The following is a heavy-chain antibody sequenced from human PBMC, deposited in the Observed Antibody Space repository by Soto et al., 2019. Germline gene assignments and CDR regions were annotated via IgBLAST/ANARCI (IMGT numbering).Heavy chain of an antibody. Sequence: GGSLRLSCAASGFTFSSYSMNWVRQAPGKGLEWVSSISSSSSYIYYADSVKGRVTISRDNPTNSLYLQMNSLRAEDTAVYYCATFPDMVVVPAAITGVGEDVWGQGTTVTVSS. CDR1: GFTFSSYS. CDR2: ISSSSSYI. J-gene: IGHJ6*02. D-gene: IGHD2-2*02. V-gene: IGHV3-21*01. CDR3: ATFPDMVVVPAAITGVGEDV.